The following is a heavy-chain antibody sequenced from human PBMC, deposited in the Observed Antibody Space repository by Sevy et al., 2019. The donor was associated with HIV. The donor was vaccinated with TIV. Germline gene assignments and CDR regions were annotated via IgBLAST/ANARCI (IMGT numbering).Heavy chain of an antibody. CDR3: ARAKPQGVVVLPGAMWGGVDY. V-gene: IGHV1-18*01. CDR2: ISPYTGDT. D-gene: IGHD2-2*01. J-gene: IGHJ4*02. Sequence: ASVKVYCRTSGYTFRSYGICWVRQAPGQGLEWMGWISPYTGDTDFAQKVQGRVSMTSDTSTNTAYMELRSLRSDDTAVYYCARAKPQGVVVLPGAMWGGVDYWGQGTLVTVSS. CDR1: GYTFRSYG.